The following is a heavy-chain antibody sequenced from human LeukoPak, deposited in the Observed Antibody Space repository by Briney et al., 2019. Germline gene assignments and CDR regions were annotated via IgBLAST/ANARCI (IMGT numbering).Heavy chain of an antibody. Sequence: GGSLRLSCAASGFTFSNAWMSWVRQAPGKGLEWVGRIKSKTDGGTTDYAAPVKGRFTISRDDSKNTLYLQMNSLKTEDTAVYYCTTDQYGSGSYYNRLDYWGQGTLVTVSS. CDR2: IKSKTDGGTT. CDR1: GFTFSNAW. J-gene: IGHJ4*02. D-gene: IGHD3-10*01. CDR3: TTDQYGSGSYYNRLDY. V-gene: IGHV3-15*01.